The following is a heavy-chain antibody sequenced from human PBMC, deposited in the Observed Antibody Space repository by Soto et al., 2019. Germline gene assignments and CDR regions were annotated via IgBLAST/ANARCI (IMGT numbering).Heavy chain of an antibody. CDR3: ARGPYDSSHFDY. D-gene: IGHD3-22*01. CDR1: GGSISSGGYY. V-gene: IGHV4-31*03. Sequence: LTCTVSGGSISSGGYYWSWIRQHPGKGLGWIGYIYYSGSTYYNPSLKSRVTISVDTSKNQFSLKLSSVTAADTAVYYCARGPYDSSHFDYWGQGTLVTVSS. CDR2: IYYSGST. J-gene: IGHJ4*02.